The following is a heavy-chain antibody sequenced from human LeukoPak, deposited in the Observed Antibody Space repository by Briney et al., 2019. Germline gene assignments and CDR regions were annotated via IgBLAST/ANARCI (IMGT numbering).Heavy chain of an antibody. D-gene: IGHD6-13*01. CDR2: INPNSGGT. V-gene: IGHV1-2*06. CDR1: GYTFTGYY. CDR3: AIPYSSSWSPFDY. J-gene: IGHJ4*02. Sequence: ASVKVSCKASGYTFTGYYMHWVRQAPGQGLEWMGRINPNSGGTNYAQKFQGRVTMTRDTSISTAYMELSRLRSDDTAVYYCAIPYSSSWSPFDYWGQGTPVTVSS.